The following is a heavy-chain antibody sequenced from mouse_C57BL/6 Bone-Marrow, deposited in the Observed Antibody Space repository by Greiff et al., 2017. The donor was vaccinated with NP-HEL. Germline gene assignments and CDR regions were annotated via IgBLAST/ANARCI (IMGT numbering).Heavy chain of an antibody. J-gene: IGHJ1*03. CDR3: ARGPDLWFFYWYCDV. Sequence: EVHLVESGGDLVKPGGSLKLSCAASGFTFSSYGMSWVRQTPDKRLEWVATISSGGSYTYYPDSVKGRFTISRDNAKNTLYLQMSSLKSEDTAMYYCARGPDLWFFYWYCDVGGTGTTVTVSS. D-gene: IGHD2-2*01. V-gene: IGHV5-6*01. CDR2: ISSGGSYT. CDR1: GFTFSSYG.